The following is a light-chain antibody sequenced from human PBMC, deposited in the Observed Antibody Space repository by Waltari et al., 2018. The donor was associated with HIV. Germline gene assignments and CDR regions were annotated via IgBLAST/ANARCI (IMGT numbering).Light chain of an antibody. J-gene: IGKJ1*01. Sequence: DIQMTQSPSTLSASDGDRVTITCRASQSISSWLAWYQQKAGKAPKFLIYEASNLESGVPSRFSVTGSGTEFTLTINSLQPDDFATYYCHHFNTYSGTFGQGTKVEIK. V-gene: IGKV1-5*03. CDR3: HHFNTYSGT. CDR2: EAS. CDR1: QSISSW.